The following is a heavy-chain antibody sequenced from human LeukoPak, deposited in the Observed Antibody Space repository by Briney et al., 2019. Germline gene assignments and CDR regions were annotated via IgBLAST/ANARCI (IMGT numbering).Heavy chain of an antibody. D-gene: IGHD2-15*01. Sequence: GGSLRLSCAASGFTFSSNAMSWVRQAPGKGLEWVSGIGDTGTNTFYADSVKGRFTISRDNSKSTVYLQMNSLRAEDTAIYYCVKDPGGGYCSGGSCSYWGQGTLVTVSS. J-gene: IGHJ4*02. V-gene: IGHV3-23*01. CDR3: VKDPGGGYCSGGSCSY. CDR2: IGDTGTNT. CDR1: GFTFSSNA.